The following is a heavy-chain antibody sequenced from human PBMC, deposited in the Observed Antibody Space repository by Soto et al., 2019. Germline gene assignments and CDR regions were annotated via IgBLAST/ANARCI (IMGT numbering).Heavy chain of an antibody. CDR2: IWYDGSNK. V-gene: IGHV3-33*01. CDR1: GFTFSSYG. D-gene: IGHD4-4*01. Sequence: GGSVRLSCAASGFTFSSYGMHWVRQAPGKGLEWVAVIWYDGSNKYYADSVKGRFTISRDNSKNTLYLQMNSLRAEDTAVYYCAREAEYSNYVNGWFDPWGQGTLVTVSS. CDR3: AREAEYSNYVNGWFDP. J-gene: IGHJ5*02.